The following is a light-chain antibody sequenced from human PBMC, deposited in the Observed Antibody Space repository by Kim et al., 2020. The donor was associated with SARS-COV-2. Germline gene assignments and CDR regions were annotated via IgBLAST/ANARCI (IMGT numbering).Light chain of an antibody. J-gene: IGKJ2*01. Sequence: EIVLTQSPGTLSLSPGERATLSCRASQSFSSSYLGWYQQKPGQAPRLVIYATSSRATGIPDRFSGSGSGTDFTLTISRLEPEDFAVYYCQQYGNSPYTFGQGTELEI. CDR2: ATS. CDR3: QQYGNSPYT. CDR1: QSFSSSY. V-gene: IGKV3-20*01.